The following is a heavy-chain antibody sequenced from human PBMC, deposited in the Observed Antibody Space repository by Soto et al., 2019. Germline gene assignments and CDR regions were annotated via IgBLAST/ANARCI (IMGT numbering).Heavy chain of an antibody. J-gene: IGHJ4*02. V-gene: IGHV1-69*02. CDR3: ASPSGSYLDYFDY. D-gene: IGHD1-26*01. CDR1: GGTFSSYT. CDR2: IIPILGIA. Sequence: QVQLVQSGAEVKKPGSSVKVSCKASGGTFSSYTISWVRQAPGQGLEWMGRIIPILGIANYAQKVQGRVTITADKSTSTAYMELSSLRSEDTAVYYCASPSGSYLDYFDYWGQGTLVTVSS.